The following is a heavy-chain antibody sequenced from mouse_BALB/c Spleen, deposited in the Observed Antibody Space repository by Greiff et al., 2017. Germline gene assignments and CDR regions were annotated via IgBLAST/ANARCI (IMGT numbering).Heavy chain of an antibody. CDR1: GFALTSYG. CDR2: IWAGGST. CDR3: ARVQGAGWFDV. Sequence: VKLMESGPGLVAPSQSLSITCTVSGFALTSYGVHWVRQPPGKGLEWLGVIWAGGSTNYNSALMSRLSISKDNSKSQIVLKMNSLQTDDAAMYYCARVQGAGWFDVWGEGTTVTVSA. J-gene: IGHJ1*01. V-gene: IGHV2-9*02. D-gene: IGHD1-1*02.